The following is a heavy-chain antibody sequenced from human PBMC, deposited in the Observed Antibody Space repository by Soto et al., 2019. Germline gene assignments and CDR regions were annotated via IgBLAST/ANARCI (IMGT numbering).Heavy chain of an antibody. Sequence: SLRLSCVASGFIFSDYAMHWARQAPGKGLEWVALISPAGTNQYYADSAKGRFTISRDNSKNTLYLQMNSLRPEDTGLYYCARENSRISPRLFQHWGHGPLVTVSS. D-gene: IGHD6-6*01. CDR1: GFIFSDYA. J-gene: IGHJ1*01. CDR3: ARENSRISPRLFQH. CDR2: ISPAGTNQ. V-gene: IGHV3-30-3*01.